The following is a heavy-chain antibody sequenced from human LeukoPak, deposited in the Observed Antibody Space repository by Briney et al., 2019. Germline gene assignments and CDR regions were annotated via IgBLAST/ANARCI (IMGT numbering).Heavy chain of an antibody. V-gene: IGHV3-53*01. CDR2: IYSGGST. D-gene: IGHD3-10*01. J-gene: IGHJ3*02. CDR1: GFTVSSNY. Sequence: PGGSLRLSCAASGFTVSSNYMSWVRQAPGKGLEWVSVIYSGGSTYYADSVKGRFTISRDNSKNTLHLQMNSLRAEDTAVYYCARDVGELSPLGAFDIWGQGTVVTVSS. CDR3: ARDVGELSPLGAFDI.